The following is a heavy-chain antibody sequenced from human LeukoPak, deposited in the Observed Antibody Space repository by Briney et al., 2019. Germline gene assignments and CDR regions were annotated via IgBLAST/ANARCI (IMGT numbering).Heavy chain of an antibody. CDR1: GFTFSSDS. J-gene: IGHJ4*02. Sequence: PGGSLRLSCVASGFTFSSDSMNWVRQAPGKGIEWVSYIDSSSSYIYYADSVKGRFTISRDNAKNSLYLQMNSLRAEDTAVYYCARDTSGSYSVTYFDSWGQGTLVTVSS. CDR2: IDSSSSYI. D-gene: IGHD3-10*01. V-gene: IGHV3-21*01. CDR3: ARDTSGSYSVTYFDS.